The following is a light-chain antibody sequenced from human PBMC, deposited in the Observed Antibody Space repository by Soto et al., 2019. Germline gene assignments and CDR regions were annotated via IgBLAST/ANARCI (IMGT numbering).Light chain of an antibody. J-gene: IGKJ4*01. CDR1: ESVGTF. V-gene: IGKV3-11*01. CDR3: QQRYNWPPLT. CDR2: DAS. Sequence: IVLTQSPATLSLSPGERATHSCRASESVGTFIAWYQQKPGQSPRILIYDASNRATGIPPRFSGSGSGTDFTLTISSLEPDDFAVYYCQQRYNWPPLTFGGGTKVDIK.